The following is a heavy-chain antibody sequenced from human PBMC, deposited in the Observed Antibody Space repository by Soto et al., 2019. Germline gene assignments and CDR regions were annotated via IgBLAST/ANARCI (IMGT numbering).Heavy chain of an antibody. J-gene: IGHJ5*01. CDR2: ISAYNGNT. Sequence: VASVKVSCKASGYTFTSYGISWVRQAPGQGLEWMGWISAYNGNTNYAQKLQGRVTMTTDTSTSTAYMELRSLRSDDTAVYYCARDEIFYYILTGYYLFDSWGQGSLVPVSS. V-gene: IGHV1-18*01. CDR1: GYTFTSYG. D-gene: IGHD3-9*01. CDR3: ARDEIFYYILTGYYLFDS.